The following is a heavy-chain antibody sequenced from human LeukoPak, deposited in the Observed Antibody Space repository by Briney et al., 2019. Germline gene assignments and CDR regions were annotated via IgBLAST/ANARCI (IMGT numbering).Heavy chain of an antibody. CDR1: GYTFTGYY. CDR2: INPNSGGT. J-gene: IGHJ3*02. V-gene: IGHV1-2*02. CDR3: ARSRHYGNAFDI. D-gene: IGHD3-10*01. Sequence: ASVKVSCKASGYTFTGYYMHWVRQAPGQGLEWMGWINPNSGGTNYAQKLQGRVTMTTDTSTSTAYMELRSLRSDDTAVYYCARSRHYGNAFDIWGQGTMVTVSS.